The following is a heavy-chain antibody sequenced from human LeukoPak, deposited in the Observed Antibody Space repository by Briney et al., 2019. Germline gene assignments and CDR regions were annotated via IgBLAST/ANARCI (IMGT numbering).Heavy chain of an antibody. J-gene: IGHJ6*02. Sequence: GGSLRLSCAASGFTFRNYGIHWVRQAPAKGLEWVSVISDDGSNEYYVDSVKGRFTITRDNSKNTLYLQMNSLRAEDTAVYYCARDPLGMDVWGQGTTVTVSS. CDR1: GFTFRNYG. CDR3: ARDPLGMDV. CDR2: ISDDGSNE. V-gene: IGHV3-30*03.